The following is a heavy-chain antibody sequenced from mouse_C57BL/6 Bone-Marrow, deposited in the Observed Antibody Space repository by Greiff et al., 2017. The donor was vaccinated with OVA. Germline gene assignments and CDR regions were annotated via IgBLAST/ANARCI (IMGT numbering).Heavy chain of an antibody. CDR1: GYTFTDYN. CDR2: INPNNGGT. CDR3: ARTTTVVAPYYAMDY. J-gene: IGHJ4*01. D-gene: IGHD1-1*01. V-gene: IGHV1-18*01. Sequence: VQLQQSGPELVKPGASVKIPCKASGYTFTDYNMDWVKQSHGKSLEWIGDINPNNGGTIYNQKFKGKATLTVDKSSSTAYMELRSLTSEDTAVYYCARTTTVVAPYYAMDYWGQGTSVTVSS.